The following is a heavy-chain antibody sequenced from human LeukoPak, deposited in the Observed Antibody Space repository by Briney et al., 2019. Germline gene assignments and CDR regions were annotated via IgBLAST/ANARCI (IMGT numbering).Heavy chain of an antibody. D-gene: IGHD2-2*01. J-gene: IGHJ5*02. CDR2: INSDGSST. V-gene: IGHV3-74*01. Sequence: GGSLRLSCAASGFTFSSYWMHWVRQAPGKGLVWVSRINSDGSSTSYADSVKGRFTISRDNAKNTLYLQMNSLRAEATAVYYCAGTSCKGCWFDPWGQGTLVTVSS. CDR1: GFTFSSYW. CDR3: AGTSCKGCWFDP.